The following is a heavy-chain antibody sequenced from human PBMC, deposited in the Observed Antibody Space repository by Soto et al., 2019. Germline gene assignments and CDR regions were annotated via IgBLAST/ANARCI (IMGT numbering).Heavy chain of an antibody. Sequence: RGPLRLSCADSGFTFSSYAMHWVRQAPGKGLEWVAVISYDGSNKYYADSVKGRFAISRDNSKNTLYLQMNSLRAEDTAVYYCAREVSDDSSGYYRPLDYWGQGTLVTVSS. D-gene: IGHD3-22*01. CDR3: AREVSDDSSGYYRPLDY. J-gene: IGHJ4*02. CDR1: GFTFSSYA. CDR2: ISYDGSNK. V-gene: IGHV3-30*09.